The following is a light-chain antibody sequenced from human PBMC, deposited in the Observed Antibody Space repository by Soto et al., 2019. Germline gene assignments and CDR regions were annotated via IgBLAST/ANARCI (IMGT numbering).Light chain of an antibody. CDR1: QSITTW. J-gene: IGKJ1*01. V-gene: IGKV1-5*01. Sequence: DIQMTQSPSTVSAYVVDIVTITCRSSQSITTWLAWYQPRPGKAPKLLIYDVSSLQSGVPSRFSGSGSGTEFTLTISSLQPDDFATYYCQHYKMYSPWTFGQGTKVDIK. CDR3: QHYKMYSPWT. CDR2: DVS.